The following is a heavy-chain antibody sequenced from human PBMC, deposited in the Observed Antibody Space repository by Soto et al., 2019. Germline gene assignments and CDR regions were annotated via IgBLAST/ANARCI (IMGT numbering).Heavy chain of an antibody. CDR2: ISTRSDV. CDR1: EFSLSTYS. J-gene: IGHJ6*02. Sequence: KSGGSLRLSCTASEFSLSTYSMNWVRQAPGKGLEWVSSISTRSDVYYADSVKGRFTIARDNAKNSLSLQMNSLSAEDTGVYYRAREKTAWPLAYGLEVWGQGTTVTVSS. V-gene: IGHV3-21*03. CDR3: AREKTAWPLAYGLEV. D-gene: IGHD2-21*02.